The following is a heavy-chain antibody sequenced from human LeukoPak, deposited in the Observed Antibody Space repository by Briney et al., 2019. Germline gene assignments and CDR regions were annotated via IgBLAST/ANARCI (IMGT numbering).Heavy chain of an antibody. CDR1: GFTFSSYG. D-gene: IGHD6-19*01. V-gene: IGHV3-30*03. CDR3: ASPTLRSGRGTVPKNWFDP. J-gene: IGHJ5*02. Sequence: QPGGSLRLSCAASGFTFSSYGMHWVRQAPGKGLEWVAVISYDGSNKYYADSVKGRFTISRDNSKNTLYLQMNSLRAEDTAVYYCASPTLRSGRGTVPKNWFDPWGQGTLVTVSS. CDR2: ISYDGSNK.